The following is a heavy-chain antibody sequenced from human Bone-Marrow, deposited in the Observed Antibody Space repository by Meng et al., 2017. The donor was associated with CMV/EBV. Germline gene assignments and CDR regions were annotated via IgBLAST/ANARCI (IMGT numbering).Heavy chain of an antibody. D-gene: IGHD3-22*01. CDR1: GGTFSSYA. J-gene: IGHJ1*01. V-gene: IGHV1-69*05. CDR2: IIPIFGTA. Sequence: SVKVACKASGGTFSSYAISWVRQAPGQGLEWMGGIIPIFGTANYAQKFQGRVTITTDESTSTAYMELSSLRSEDTAVYYCAKGASRIVVVGGHRPPPFQHWGQGTLVTVSS. CDR3: AKGASRIVVVGGHRPPPFQH.